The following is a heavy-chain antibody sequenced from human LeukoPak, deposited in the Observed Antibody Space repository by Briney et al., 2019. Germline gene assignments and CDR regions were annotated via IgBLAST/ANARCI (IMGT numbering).Heavy chain of an antibody. CDR1: GGSFSGYY. D-gene: IGHD3-22*01. CDR3: ARSHGSSDYYDSSGYYDY. CDR2: ISHSGGT. V-gene: IGHV4-34*01. J-gene: IGHJ4*02. Sequence: PSETLSLTCAVYGGSFSGYYWSWIRQPPGKGLEWIGEISHSGGTNYNPSLKSRVTISVDTSKNQFSLKLSSVTAADTAVYYCARSHGSSDYYDSSGYYDYWGQGTLVTVSS.